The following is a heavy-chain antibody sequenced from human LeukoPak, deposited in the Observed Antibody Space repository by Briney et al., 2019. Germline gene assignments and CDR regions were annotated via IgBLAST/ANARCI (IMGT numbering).Heavy chain of an antibody. CDR2: INPNTGNP. V-gene: IGHV7-4-1*02. D-gene: IGHD3-10*01. CDR3: ARDRVLLWFGELGDAFDI. Sequence: ASVKVSCKASGYTFTSYDINWVRQAPGQGLEWMGWINPNTGNPTYAQGFTGRFVFSLDTSVSTAYLQISSLKAEDTAVYYCARDRVLLWFGELGDAFDIWGQGTMVTVSS. J-gene: IGHJ3*02. CDR1: GYTFTSYD.